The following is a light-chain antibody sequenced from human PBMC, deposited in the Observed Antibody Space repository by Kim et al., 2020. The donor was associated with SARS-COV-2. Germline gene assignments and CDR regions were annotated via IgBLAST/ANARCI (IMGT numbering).Light chain of an antibody. CDR3: QQSSNWPWT. J-gene: IGKJ1*01. Sequence: EIVLTQSPATLSLSPGERATLSCRASRSVSSYFAWHQQKPGQAPRLLIYDASNRATGIPARFSGSGSGTDFTLTISSLEPEDFAVYYCQQSSNWPWTFGQGTKVDIK. CDR1: RSVSSY. CDR2: DAS. V-gene: IGKV3-11*01.